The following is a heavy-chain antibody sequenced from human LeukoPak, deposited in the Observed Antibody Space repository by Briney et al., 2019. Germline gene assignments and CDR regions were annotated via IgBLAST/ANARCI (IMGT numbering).Heavy chain of an antibody. CDR1: GYTFTSYG. D-gene: IGHD6-13*01. CDR2: ISAYNGNT. CDR3: ARDGTSIAAAEDYYYYGMDV. J-gene: IGHJ6*02. Sequence: RASVKVSCKASGYTFTSYGISWVRQAPGQGLEWMGWISAYNGNTNYAQKLQGRVTMTTDTSTSTAYMEPRSLRSDDTAVYYCARDGTSIAAAEDYYYYGMDVWGQGTTVTVSS. V-gene: IGHV1-18*01.